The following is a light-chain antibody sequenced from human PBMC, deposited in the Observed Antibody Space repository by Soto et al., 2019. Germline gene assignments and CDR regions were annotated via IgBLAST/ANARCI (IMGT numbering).Light chain of an antibody. CDR3: QQSYSTPPT. Sequence: DIQMTQSPSSLSASVGDRVTITCRASQSISIYLNWYQQKPGKAPKLLIYAASSLQSGVPSRFSGRQSGTDFTLTISRLQPEDFATYYCQQSYSTPPTLGQGTKREIK. CDR2: AAS. J-gene: IGKJ2*01. CDR1: QSISIY. V-gene: IGKV1-39*01.